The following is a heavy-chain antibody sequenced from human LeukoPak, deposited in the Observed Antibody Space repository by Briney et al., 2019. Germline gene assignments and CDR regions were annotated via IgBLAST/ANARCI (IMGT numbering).Heavy chain of an antibody. V-gene: IGHV3-74*01. CDR2: INGDGSST. Sequence: GGSLRLSCAASGFTFSSFWMNWVRQAPGKGLVWVSRINGDGSSTNYADSVKGRFTISRDNAKNTLYLQLNSLRAEDTAIYYCARSQGPYDYWGQGTLVTVSS. CDR3: ARSQGPYDY. J-gene: IGHJ4*02. CDR1: GFTFSSFW.